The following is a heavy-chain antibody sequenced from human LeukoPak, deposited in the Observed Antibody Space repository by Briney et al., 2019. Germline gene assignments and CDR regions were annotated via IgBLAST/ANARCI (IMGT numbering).Heavy chain of an antibody. CDR2: ISSSSTTI. CDR3: ARVWSGQQPVLGDY. V-gene: IGHV3-48*02. CDR1: GFTFSTYN. Sequence: GGSLRLSCAASGFTFSTYNMNWVRQAPGKGLEWVSYISSSSTTIYNADSVKGRFTISRDNAKYSLYLQMDSLRDEDTAVYYCARVWSGQQPVLGDYWGQGALVTVSS. D-gene: IGHD6-13*01. J-gene: IGHJ4*02.